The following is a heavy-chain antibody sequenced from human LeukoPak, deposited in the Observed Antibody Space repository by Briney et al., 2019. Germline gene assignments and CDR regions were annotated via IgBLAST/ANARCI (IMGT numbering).Heavy chain of an antibody. CDR3: AREGGIVVAGKFDS. D-gene: IGHD6-19*01. J-gene: IGHJ4*02. CDR1: GLTFSTSG. CDR2: IQYVESDK. Sequence: LAAGSLRLSCAASGLTFSTSGMHWVRQAPGKGLEWVAFIQYVESDKFYADSVRGRPSISRDNSKNTLYLQMNSLRAEDTAVYYCAREGGIVVAGKFDSWGQGTLVTVSS. V-gene: IGHV3-30*02.